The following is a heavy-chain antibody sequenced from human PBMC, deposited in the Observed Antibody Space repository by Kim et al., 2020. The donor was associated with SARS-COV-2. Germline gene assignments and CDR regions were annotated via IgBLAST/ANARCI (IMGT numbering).Heavy chain of an antibody. CDR1: GLTFSSYG. J-gene: IGHJ6*02. V-gene: IGHV3-30*18. CDR3: AKDMRGAGSSSALYYYGMDV. D-gene: IGHD6-6*01. CDR2: ISYDGSNK. Sequence: GGSLRLSCAASGLTFSSYGMHWVRQAPGKGLEWVAVISYDGSNKYYADSSKGRFTISRANSKNTLYLQMNSLRAEDTAVYYCAKDMRGAGSSSALYYYGMDVWGQGTTVTVSS.